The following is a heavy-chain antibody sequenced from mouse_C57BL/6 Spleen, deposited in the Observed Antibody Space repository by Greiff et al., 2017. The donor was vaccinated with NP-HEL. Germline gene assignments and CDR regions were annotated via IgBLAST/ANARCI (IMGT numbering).Heavy chain of an antibody. CDR3: AREYYYNYAMDY. CDR1: GFTFSDYG. D-gene: IGHD1-1*01. J-gene: IGHJ4*01. Sequence: VQLKESGGGLVKPGGSLKLSCAASGFTFSDYGMHWVRQAPEKGLEWVAYISSGSSTIYYADTVKGRFTISRDNAKNTLFLQMTRLRSEDTAMYYWAREYYYNYAMDYWGQGTSVTVSS. V-gene: IGHV5-17*01. CDR2: ISSGSSTI.